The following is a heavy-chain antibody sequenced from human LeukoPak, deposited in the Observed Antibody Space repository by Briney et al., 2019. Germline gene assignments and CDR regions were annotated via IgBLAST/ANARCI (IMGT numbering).Heavy chain of an antibody. J-gene: IGHJ6*03. CDR3: ARDAMVQKLAYMDI. CDR2: MNPTGGSA. V-gene: IGHV1-46*01. D-gene: IGHD5-18*01. Sequence: GASVKVSCKASGYTFTNNYIHWVRQAPGQGLEWMGVMNPTGGSASHAPKFQARFIMTRSVSTSTAYMELRSLRSEDTAVYHCARDAMVQKLAYMDIWGDGTTVSVSS. CDR1: GYTFTNNY.